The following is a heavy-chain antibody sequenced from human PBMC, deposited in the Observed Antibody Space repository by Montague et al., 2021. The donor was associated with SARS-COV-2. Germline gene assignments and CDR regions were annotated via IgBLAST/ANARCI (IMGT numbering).Heavy chain of an antibody. D-gene: IGHD6-13*01. J-gene: IGHJ4*02. CDR1: GGSISNYY. V-gene: IGHV4-59*01. CDR2: IFHSGTT. Sequence: SETLSLTCTVSGGSISNYYWSWIRQTPGKGLEWTGFIFHSGTTNXNPSLKSRVTISTDTSKNHFSLRLTSVTTTDTAVYYCARGPHSNTWYDPGDYWGQGILVTVSP. CDR3: ARGPHSNTWYDPGDY.